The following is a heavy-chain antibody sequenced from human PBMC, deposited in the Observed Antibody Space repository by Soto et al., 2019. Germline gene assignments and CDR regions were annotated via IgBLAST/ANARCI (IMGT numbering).Heavy chain of an antibody. J-gene: IGHJ4*02. CDR3: ARDVYYDILTGYFDY. CDR1: GFTFSSYG. D-gene: IGHD3-9*01. Sequence: GESLKISCAASGFTFSSYGMHWVRQAPGKGLEWVAVIWYDGSNKYYADSVKGRFTISRDNSKNTLYLQMNSLRAEDTAVYYCARDVYYDILTGYFDYWGQGTLVTVSS. CDR2: IWYDGSNK. V-gene: IGHV3-33*01.